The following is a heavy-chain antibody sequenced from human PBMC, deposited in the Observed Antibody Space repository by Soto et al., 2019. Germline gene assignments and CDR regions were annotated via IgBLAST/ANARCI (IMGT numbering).Heavy chain of an antibody. V-gene: IGHV4-34*01. J-gene: IGHJ4*02. CDR1: GGSFSGYY. CDR2: INHSGST. D-gene: IGHD5-18*01. CDR3: ARQKGGYSYGEPGYYFDY. Sequence: SETLSLTCAVYGGSFSGYYWSWIRQPPGKGLEWIGEINHSGSTNYNPSLKSRVTISVDTSKNQFYLKLSSVTAADTAVYYCARQKGGYSYGEPGYYFDYWGQGTLVTVSS.